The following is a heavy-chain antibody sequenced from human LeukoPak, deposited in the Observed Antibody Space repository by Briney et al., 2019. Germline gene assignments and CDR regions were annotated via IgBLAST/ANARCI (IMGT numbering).Heavy chain of an antibody. J-gene: IGHJ4*02. Sequence: ASVEVSCKASGYTFTTYYLHWVRQAPGQGLDWMGIINPSGGATSYAQKFQGRVTLTRDTSTSTVYMELSSLKSEDTGVYYCARVRGGVRGVVWDLWGQGTLVTVSS. CDR1: GYTFTTYY. V-gene: IGHV1-46*01. CDR2: INPSGGAT. CDR3: ARVRGGVRGVVWDL. D-gene: IGHD3-10*01.